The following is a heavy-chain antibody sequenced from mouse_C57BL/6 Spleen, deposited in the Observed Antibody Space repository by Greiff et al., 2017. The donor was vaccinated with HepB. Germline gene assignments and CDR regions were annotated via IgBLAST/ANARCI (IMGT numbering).Heavy chain of an antibody. CDR2: ISSGGDYI. D-gene: IGHD1-1*01. J-gene: IGHJ4*01. V-gene: IGHV5-9-1*02. CDR3: TRVVATYYYAMDY. CDR1: GFTFSSYA. Sequence: EVKVVESGEGLVKPGGSLKLSCAASGFTFSSYAMSWVRQTPEKRLEWVAYISSGGDYIYYADTVKGRFTISRDNARNTLYLQMSSLKSEDTAMYYCTRVVATYYYAMDYWGQGTSVTVSS.